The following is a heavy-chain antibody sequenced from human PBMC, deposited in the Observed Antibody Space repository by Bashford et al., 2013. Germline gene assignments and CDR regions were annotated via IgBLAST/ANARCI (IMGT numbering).Heavy chain of an antibody. Sequence: VASVKVSCKASGGSFSSYAMNWVRQAPGQGLEWMGRIIPILRVANYAQKFQGRVTITADKSTSTVYIEVSSLRSEDTAVYYCARDSRIAVAGTFDHWGQGTLVTVSS. CDR3: ARDSRIAVAGTFDH. V-gene: IGHV1-69*04. CDR1: GGSFSSYA. CDR2: IIPILRVA. D-gene: IGHD6-19*01. J-gene: IGHJ4*02.